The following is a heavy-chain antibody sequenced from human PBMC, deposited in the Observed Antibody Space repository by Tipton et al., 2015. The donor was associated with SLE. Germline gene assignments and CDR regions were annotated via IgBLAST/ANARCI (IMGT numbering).Heavy chain of an antibody. CDR3: ARQRGVGRWLFDL. D-gene: IGHD5-24*01. CDR1: GYSISSGYY. CDR2: FHHKGSS. V-gene: IGHV4-38-2*02. J-gene: IGHJ2*01. Sequence: TLSLTCSVTGYSISSGYYWGWIRQPPGRGLEWIGSFHHKGSSYYSPSLGSRVTISGDTSRNQFSLKLSSVTAADTAVYYCARQRGVGRWLFDLWGRGTLVTVSS.